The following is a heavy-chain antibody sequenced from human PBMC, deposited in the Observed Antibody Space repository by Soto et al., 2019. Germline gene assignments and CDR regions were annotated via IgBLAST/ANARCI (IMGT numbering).Heavy chain of an antibody. J-gene: IGHJ6*02. CDR1: GYSFTSYW. CDR3: ARVGRYSSSSEENYYYYGMDV. Sequence: PGESMNISGNGSGYSFTSYWIGWVRQMPGKGLEWVGIIYPGDSDTLYIPSFQGQVTISADKSISTAYLQWSSLKASDTAMYYCARVGRYSSSSEENYYYYGMDVWGQGTTVTVSS. V-gene: IGHV5-51*01. CDR2: IYPGDSDT. D-gene: IGHD6-6*01.